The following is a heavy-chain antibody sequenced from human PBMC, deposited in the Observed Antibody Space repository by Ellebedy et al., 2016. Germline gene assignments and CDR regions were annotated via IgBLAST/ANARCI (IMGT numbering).Heavy chain of an antibody. J-gene: IGHJ4*02. V-gene: IGHV3-23*01. CDR3: ARDDDFWSGYHDFDY. D-gene: IGHD3-3*01. CDR1: GFTFSSYA. CDR2: ISGSGGST. Sequence: GESLKISCAASGFTFSSYAMSWVRQAPGKGLEWVSAISGSGGSTYYADSVKGRFTISRDNSKNTLYLQMNSLRAEDTAVYYCARDDDFWSGYHDFDYWGQGTLVTVSS.